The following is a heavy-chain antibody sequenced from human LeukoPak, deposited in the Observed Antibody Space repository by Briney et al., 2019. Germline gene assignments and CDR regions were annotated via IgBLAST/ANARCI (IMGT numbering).Heavy chain of an antibody. J-gene: IGHJ5*02. CDR2: IIPIFGTA. CDR1: GGTFSSYA. V-gene: IGHV1-69*13. CDR3: ARDRSGKCGGDCYLNWFDP. Sequence: ASVKVSCKASGGTFSSYAISWVRQAPGQGLEWMGGIIPIFGTANYAQKFQGRVTITADESTSTAYMELSSLRSEDTAVYYCARDRSGKCGGDCYLNWFDPWGQGTLVTVSS. D-gene: IGHD2-21*02.